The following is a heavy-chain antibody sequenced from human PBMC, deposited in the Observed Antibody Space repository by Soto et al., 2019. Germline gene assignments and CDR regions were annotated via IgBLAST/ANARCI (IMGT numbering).Heavy chain of an antibody. V-gene: IGHV3-30-3*01. D-gene: IGHD6-6*01. CDR2: ISYDGRNK. CDR3: AREGQLWYYYSGMDV. Sequence: QVQLVESGGGVVQPGRSLRLSCAASGFTFISHAMCWVRQAPGKGLDWVAVISYDGRNKYYADSVKGRFTISRDNSNNTLYLQMNSLRAEDTAVYYCAREGQLWYYYSGMDVWGQGTTVTVSS. J-gene: IGHJ6*02. CDR1: GFTFISHA.